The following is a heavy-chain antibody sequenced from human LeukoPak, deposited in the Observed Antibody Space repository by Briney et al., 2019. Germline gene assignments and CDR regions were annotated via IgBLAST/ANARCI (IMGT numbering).Heavy chain of an antibody. V-gene: IGHV3-30*04. Sequence: GRSLRLSCAASGFTFSSYAMHWVRQAPGKGLEWVAVISYDGSNEYYADSVKGRFTISRDNSKNTLYLQMNSLRAEDTAVYYCARDVAAADYYYYYYYMDVWGKGTTVTVSS. CDR2: ISYDGSNE. CDR1: GFTFSSYA. J-gene: IGHJ6*03. CDR3: ARDVAAADYYYYYYYMDV. D-gene: IGHD6-13*01.